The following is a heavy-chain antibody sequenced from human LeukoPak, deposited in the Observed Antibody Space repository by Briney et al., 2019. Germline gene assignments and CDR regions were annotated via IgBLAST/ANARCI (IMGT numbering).Heavy chain of an antibody. CDR1: GFTFRSYN. V-gene: IGHV3-48*02. CDR3: ARADAYCGGDCYPYYFDY. Sequence: GGSLRLSCAASGFTFRSYNMNWVRQAPGKGLEWISFISRSSTSIYYADSVKGRFTVSRDIAKNSLYLQMNSLRDEDTAVYYCARADAYCGGDCYPYYFDYWGQGTRVTVSS. CDR2: ISRSSTSI. D-gene: IGHD2-21*02. J-gene: IGHJ4*02.